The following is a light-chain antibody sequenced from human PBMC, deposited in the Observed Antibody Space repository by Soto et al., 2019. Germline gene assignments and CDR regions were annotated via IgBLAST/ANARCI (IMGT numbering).Light chain of an antibody. J-gene: IGKJ1*01. V-gene: IGKV3-11*01. Sequence: EIVLTQSPGTLSLSPGERYTLSCRASQSVSNNYLAWYQEKPGQAPXLXXYGASKRATGIPARFSGSGSGTDFTLPISSLETEDLAVYYCQHRSNWPSWTFGAGTKVDIK. CDR1: QSVSNNY. CDR2: GAS. CDR3: QHRSNWPSWT.